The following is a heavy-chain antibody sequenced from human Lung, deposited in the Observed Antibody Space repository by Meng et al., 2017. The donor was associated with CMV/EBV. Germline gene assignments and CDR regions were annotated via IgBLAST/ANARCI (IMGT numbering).Heavy chain of an antibody. CDR3: ARRRGGSSWGDFDY. Sequence: ASXXXSCXASGYTFTSYDINWVRQATGQGLEWMGWMNPNSGNTGYAQNFQGRVTMTRNTSISTVYMELSGLRSEDTAVYYCARRRGGSSWGDFDYWGQGTLVTVSS. CDR2: MNPNSGNT. J-gene: IGHJ4*02. D-gene: IGHD6-6*01. V-gene: IGHV1-8*01. CDR1: GYTFTSYD.